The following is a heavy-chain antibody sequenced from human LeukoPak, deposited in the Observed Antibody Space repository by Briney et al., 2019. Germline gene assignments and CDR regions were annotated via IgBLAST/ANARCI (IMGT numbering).Heavy chain of an antibody. D-gene: IGHD6-19*01. CDR3: AREGLGSGEMQWLVQRGSWFDP. CDR2: IYYSGST. CDR1: GGSISSYY. V-gene: IGHV4-59*01. Sequence: PSETLSLTCTVSGGSISSYYWSWIRQPPGKGLEWIGYIYYSGSTNYNPSLKSRVTISVDTSKNQFSLKLSSVTAADTAVYYCAREGLGSGEMQWLVQRGSWFDPWGQGTLVTVSS. J-gene: IGHJ5*02.